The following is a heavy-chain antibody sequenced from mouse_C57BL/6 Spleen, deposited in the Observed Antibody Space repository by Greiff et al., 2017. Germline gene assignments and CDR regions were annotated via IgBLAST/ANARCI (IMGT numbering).Heavy chain of an antibody. J-gene: IGHJ2*01. CDR2: ISDGGSYT. D-gene: IGHD2-1*01. CDR1: GFTFSSYA. V-gene: IGHV5-4*01. CDR3: ARGLYGNYFDY. Sequence: EVQGVESGGGLVKPGGSLTLSCAASGFTFSSYAMSWVRQTPEKRLEWVATISDGGSYTYYPDNVKGRFTISRDNAKNNLYLQMSHLKTEDTAMYYCARGLYGNYFDYWGQGTTLTVSA.